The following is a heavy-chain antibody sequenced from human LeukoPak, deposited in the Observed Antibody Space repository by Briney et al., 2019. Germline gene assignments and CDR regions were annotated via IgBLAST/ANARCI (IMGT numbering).Heavy chain of an antibody. Sequence: GASVKVSCKASGYTFTRYYIHWVRQAPGQGLEWMGIINPSGGSTTYAQKFQGRVTMTRDTSTSTVYMELSSLRSEDTALYYCAKTAAGTHSWFDHWGQGTLVTVSS. V-gene: IGHV1-46*01. CDR3: AKTAAGTHSWFDH. CDR1: GYTFTRYY. CDR2: INPSGGST. J-gene: IGHJ5*02. D-gene: IGHD6-13*01.